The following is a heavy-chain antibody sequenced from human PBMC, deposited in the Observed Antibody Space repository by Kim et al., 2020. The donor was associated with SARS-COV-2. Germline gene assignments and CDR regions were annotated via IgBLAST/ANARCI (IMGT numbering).Heavy chain of an antibody. V-gene: IGHV4-39*07. CDR1: GGSISSSSYY. J-gene: IGHJ3*01. CDR3: AREGMRGNYGPKKDAF. D-gene: IGHD1-7*01. CDR2: IYYSGST. Sequence: SETLSLTCTVSGGSISSSSYYWGWIRQPPGKGLEWIGSIYYSGSTYYNPSLKSRVTISVDTSKNQFSLKLSSVTAADTAVYYCAREGMRGNYGPKKDAF.